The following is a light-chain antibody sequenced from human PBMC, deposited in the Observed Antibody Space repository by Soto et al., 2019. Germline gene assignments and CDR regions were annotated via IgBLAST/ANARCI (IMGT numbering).Light chain of an antibody. Sequence: DIVMTQSPDSLAVSLGERATINCKSSQSVLYSSSNKNYLAWYQQKPGQPPKLLIYWASTRESGVPDRFSGSGSGTDFTLTISSLQAEDVAVYYCQQYYGNPFTFGPGTKVEIK. CDR2: WAS. CDR1: QSVLYSSSNKNY. V-gene: IGKV4-1*01. CDR3: QQYYGNPFT. J-gene: IGKJ3*01.